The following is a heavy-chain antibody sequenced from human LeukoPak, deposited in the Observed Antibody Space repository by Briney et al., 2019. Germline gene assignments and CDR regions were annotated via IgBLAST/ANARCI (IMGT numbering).Heavy chain of an antibody. Sequence: ASVKVSCKASGYTFTSYGISWVRQAPGQGLEWMGWISAHNGNTNYAQKLQGRVTMTTDTSTSTAYMELSSLRSEDTAVYYCAKEGIQLWSTYYYYMDVWGKGTTVTVSS. J-gene: IGHJ6*03. V-gene: IGHV1-18*01. CDR1: GYTFTSYG. D-gene: IGHD5-18*01. CDR3: AKEGIQLWSTYYYYMDV. CDR2: ISAHNGNT.